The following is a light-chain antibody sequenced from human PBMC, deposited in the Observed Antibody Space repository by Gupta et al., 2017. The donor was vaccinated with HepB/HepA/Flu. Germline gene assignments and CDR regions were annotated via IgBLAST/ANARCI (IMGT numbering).Light chain of an antibody. J-gene: IGKJ1*01. CDR1: QVISRY. CDR2: AAS. V-gene: IGKV1-9*01. CDR3: QQVDSHPPLT. Sequence: DIQFTQSPSFLSTSVRDRVTTTCRASQVISRYLAGDQENPGKVPKVPIDAASPLQSWFPSRFSGSGSGTEFTLTFSRLQPEDSATYYCQQVDSHPPLTFGHGTKVEIK.